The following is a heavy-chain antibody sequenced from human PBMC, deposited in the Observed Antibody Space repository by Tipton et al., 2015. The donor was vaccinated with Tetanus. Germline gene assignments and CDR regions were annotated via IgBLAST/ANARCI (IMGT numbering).Heavy chain of an antibody. CDR1: GFVFTNYA. CDR3: ARAQVVAGTGGFDP. J-gene: IGHJ5*02. Sequence: SLRLSCAASGFVFTNYAMSWIRQAPGKGLKWVSSISGDGSSTSYAASVKGRFTISRDNAKNTVYLQMNSLRAEDTAVYYCARAQVVAGTGGFDPWGQGTPVTVSS. D-gene: IGHD6-19*01. V-gene: IGHV3-74*01. CDR2: ISGDGSST.